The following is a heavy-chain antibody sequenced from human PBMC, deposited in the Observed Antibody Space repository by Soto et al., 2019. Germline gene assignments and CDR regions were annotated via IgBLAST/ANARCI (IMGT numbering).Heavy chain of an antibody. V-gene: IGHV3-9*01. CDR1: GFTFSSYA. Sequence: PGGSLRLSCAASGFTFSSYAMSWVRQAPGKGLEWVSGISWNSGSIGYADSVKGRFTISRDNAKNSLYLQMNSLRAEDTALYYCAKDHGDYRHYYMDVWGKGTKVTVSS. J-gene: IGHJ6*03. CDR3: AKDHGDYRHYYMDV. D-gene: IGHD4-17*01. CDR2: ISWNSGSI.